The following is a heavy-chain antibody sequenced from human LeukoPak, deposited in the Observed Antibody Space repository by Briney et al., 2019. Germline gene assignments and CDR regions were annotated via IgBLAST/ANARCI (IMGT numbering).Heavy chain of an antibody. J-gene: IGHJ6*02. D-gene: IGHD3-10*01. CDR1: GGSFSGYY. V-gene: IGHV4-34*01. CDR2: INHSGST. CDR3: ARGPGITMVRGQYYCYGMDV. Sequence: SETLSLTCAVYGGSFSGYYWSWIRQPPGKGLEWIGDINHSGSTHYNPSLKSRVTISVDTSKNQFSLKLSSVTAADTAVYYCARGPGITMVRGQYYCYGMDVWGQGTTVTVS.